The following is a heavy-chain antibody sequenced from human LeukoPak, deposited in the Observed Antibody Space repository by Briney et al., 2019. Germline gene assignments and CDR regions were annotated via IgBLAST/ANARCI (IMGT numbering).Heavy chain of an antibody. CDR3: ATKQWLAPPPDS. D-gene: IGHD6-19*01. CDR2: INTDGTVT. V-gene: IGHV3-74*01. CDR1: GFNFSKYW. J-gene: IGHJ4*02. Sequence: GGSLRLSCAASGFNFSKYWMLWVSQSPGKGLESVSRINTDGTVTTYADSVKGRFTVSRDNADNTMFLQMNSVRDEDKAVYYCATKQWLAPPPDSWGQGTPVTVSS.